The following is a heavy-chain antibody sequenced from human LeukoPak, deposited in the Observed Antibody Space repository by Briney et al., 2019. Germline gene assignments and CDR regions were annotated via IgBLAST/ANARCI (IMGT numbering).Heavy chain of an antibody. V-gene: IGHV3-48*01. CDR2: ISSSSSTI. Sequence: ESGGSLRLSCAASGFTFSSYSMNWVRQAPGKVLEWVSYISSSSSTIYYADSVKGRFTISRDNAKNSLYLQMNSLRAEDTAVYYCARVDSSSWTGYYYYMDVWGKGTTVTVSS. CDR3: ARVDSSSWTGYYYYMDV. J-gene: IGHJ6*03. D-gene: IGHD6-13*01. CDR1: GFTFSSYS.